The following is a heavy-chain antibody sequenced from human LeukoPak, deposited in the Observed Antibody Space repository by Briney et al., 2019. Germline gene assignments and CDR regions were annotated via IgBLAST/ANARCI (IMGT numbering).Heavy chain of an antibody. D-gene: IGHD4-11*01. CDR2: IYYTGKT. V-gene: IGHV4-39*02. J-gene: IGHJ6*02. CDR1: GGSISSSLYY. Sequence: SETLSLTCTVSGGSISSSLYYWGWIRQPPGKRLEWIGSIYYTGKTYYSPSLRSRVTISDDTSKNQFSLNLISVTAADTAVYYCARDRGYSDYHYYYYGMDVWGQGTTVTVSS. CDR3: ARDRGYSDYHYYYYGMDV.